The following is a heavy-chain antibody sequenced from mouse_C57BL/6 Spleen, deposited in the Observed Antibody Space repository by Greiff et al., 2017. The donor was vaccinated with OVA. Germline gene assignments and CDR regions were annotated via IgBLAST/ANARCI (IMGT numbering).Heavy chain of an antibody. D-gene: IGHD1-1*01. CDR3: ASLYGSSDAGAMDY. V-gene: IGHV1-64*01. CDR2: IHPNSGST. J-gene: IGHJ4*01. CDR1: GYTFTSYW. Sequence: VQLQQPGAELVKPGASVKLSCKASGYTFTSYWMHWVKQRPGQGLEWIGMIHPNSGSTNYNEKFKSKATLTVDKSSSTAYMQLSSLTSEDSAVYYCASLYGSSDAGAMDYWGQGTSVTVSP.